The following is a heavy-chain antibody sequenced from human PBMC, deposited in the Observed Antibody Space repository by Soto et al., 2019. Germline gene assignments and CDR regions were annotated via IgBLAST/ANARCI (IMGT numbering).Heavy chain of an antibody. J-gene: IGHJ6*02. CDR1: GGTFSGYY. V-gene: IGHV4-34*08. D-gene: IGHD4-17*01. CDR2: INHSGST. Sequence: PSETLSLTCAFYGGTFSGYYWSWIRQPPGKGLEWIGEINHSGSTNYNPSLKSRVTISVDTSKDQFSLKLSSVTAADTAVYYCASTPTVTTFFYGMDVWGQGTTVTVSS. CDR3: ASTPTVTTFFYGMDV.